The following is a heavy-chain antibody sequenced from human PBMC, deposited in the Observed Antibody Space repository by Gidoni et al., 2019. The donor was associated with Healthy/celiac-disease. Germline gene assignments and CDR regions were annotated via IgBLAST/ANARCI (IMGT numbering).Heavy chain of an antibody. Sequence: EVQLLESGGGLVQPGGSLRLSCAASGFTFSSYAMSWVRQAPGKGLEWVSAISGSGGSTYYADSRKGRFTISRDNSKNTLYLQMNSLRAEDTAVYYCAKDRFVVVPAATIDAFDIWGQGTMVTVSS. CDR1: GFTFSSYA. V-gene: IGHV3-23*01. CDR2: ISGSGGST. CDR3: AKDRFVVVPAATIDAFDI. J-gene: IGHJ3*02. D-gene: IGHD2-2*01.